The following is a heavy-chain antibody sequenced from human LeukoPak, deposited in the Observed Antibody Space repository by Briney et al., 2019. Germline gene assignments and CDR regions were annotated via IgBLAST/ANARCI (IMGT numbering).Heavy chain of an antibody. CDR1: GFTFSSYW. CDR3: ARAWGSSFDC. V-gene: IGHV3-74*01. Sequence: PGGSLRLSCAASGFTFSSYWMHWVRQAPGKGLVWVSRINSDGSSTTYADSVKGRFTISRDNAKNTLFLQMHSLRVEDTAVYYCARAWGSSFDCWGQGTLVTVSS. J-gene: IGHJ4*02. D-gene: IGHD6-6*01. CDR2: INSDGSST.